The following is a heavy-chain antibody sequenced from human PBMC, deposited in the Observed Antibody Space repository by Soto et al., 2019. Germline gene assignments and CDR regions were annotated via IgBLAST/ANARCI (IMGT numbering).Heavy chain of an antibody. V-gene: IGHV5-10-1*01. CDR3: ARHGVWGSYCSSTSGSNYYYYGMDV. D-gene: IGHD2-2*01. J-gene: IGHJ6*02. CDR2: IDPSDSYT. Sequence: GESLKISCKGSGCSFTSYWISWVRQMPGKGLEWKWRIDPSDSYTNYSPSFQGHVTISADKSISTAYLQWSSLKASDTAMYYCARHGVWGSYCSSTSGSNYYYYGMDVWGQGTTVTVS. CDR1: GCSFTSYW.